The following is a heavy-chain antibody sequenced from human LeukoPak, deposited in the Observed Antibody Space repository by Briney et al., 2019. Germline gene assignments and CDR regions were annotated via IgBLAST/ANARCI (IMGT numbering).Heavy chain of an antibody. Sequence: GRSLRLSCAASGFTFDDYAMHWVRQAPGKGLEWVSGISWDSGSIGYADSVKGRLTISRDNAKNSLYLQMNSLRAEDTALYYCAKGYLTITMIKGDYFDYWGQGTLVTVSS. V-gene: IGHV3-9*01. CDR3: AKGYLTITMIKGDYFDY. CDR2: ISWDSGSI. J-gene: IGHJ4*02. CDR1: GFTFDDYA. D-gene: IGHD3-22*01.